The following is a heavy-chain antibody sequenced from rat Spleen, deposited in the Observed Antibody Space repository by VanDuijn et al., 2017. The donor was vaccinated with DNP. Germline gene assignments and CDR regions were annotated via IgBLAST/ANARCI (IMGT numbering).Heavy chain of an antibody. J-gene: IGHJ2*01. CDR2: INKDSSTI. CDR1: GFNFNDHW. Sequence: EVKLVESGGGLVQPGGSLKLSCAVSGFNFNDHWMGWVRHAPGKGLEGIGEINKDSSTIIYTPSLKNKFTMSRDNAQNNLYLQVSQLGSEDTAIYYCARGPNYGAYADYFDYWGQGVMVAVSS. CDR3: ARGPNYGAYADYFDY. V-gene: IGHV4-2*01. D-gene: IGHD1-11*01.